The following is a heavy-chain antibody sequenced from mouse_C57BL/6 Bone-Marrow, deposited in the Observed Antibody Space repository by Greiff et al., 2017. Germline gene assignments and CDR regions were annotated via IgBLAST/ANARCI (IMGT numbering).Heavy chain of an antibody. CDR1: GFNITDDY. J-gene: IGHJ2*01. D-gene: IGHD1-1*02. CDR2: IAPEIGDT. Sequence: VQLQQSGAELVRPGASVKLSCTASGFNITDDYIHWVKQRPEQGLEWIGWIAPEIGDTEYASKFQGKATITSDPSSHTAYLQLSSLTSEDTAVYYCSSFYGDYFDFWGQGTPLTVAS. V-gene: IGHV14-4*01. CDR3: SSFYGDYFDF.